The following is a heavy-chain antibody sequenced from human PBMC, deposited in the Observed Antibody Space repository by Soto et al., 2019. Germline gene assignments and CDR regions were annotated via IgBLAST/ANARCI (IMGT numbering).Heavy chain of an antibody. CDR3: ARADTAGCSWYEGYYYYGMDV. V-gene: IGHV4-59*01. J-gene: IGHJ6*02. CDR2: IYYSGST. D-gene: IGHD6-13*01. CDR1: GGSISSYY. Sequence: SETLSLTCTVSGGSISSYYWSWIRQPPGKGLEWIGYIYYSGSTNYNPSLKSRITISVDTSKNQFSLKLSSVTAADTAVYYCARADTAGCSWYEGYYYYGMDVWGQGTTVTVSS.